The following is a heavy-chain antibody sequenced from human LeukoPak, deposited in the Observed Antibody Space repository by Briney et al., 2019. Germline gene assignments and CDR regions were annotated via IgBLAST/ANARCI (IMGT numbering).Heavy chain of an antibody. CDR3: ARAFRRNYGSGSDYY. CDR2: IKQDGSEK. V-gene: IGHV3-7*01. CDR1: GFTFSSYW. D-gene: IGHD3-10*01. Sequence: GGSLRLSCAASGFTFSSYWMSWVRQAPGKGLEWVANIKQDGSEKYYVDSVKGRFTISRDNAKNSLYLQMNSLRAEDTAVYYCARAFRRNYGSGSDYYWGQGTLVTVSS. J-gene: IGHJ4*02.